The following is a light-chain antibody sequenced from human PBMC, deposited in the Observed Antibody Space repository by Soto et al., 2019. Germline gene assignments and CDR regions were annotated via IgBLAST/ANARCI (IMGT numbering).Light chain of an antibody. CDR3: QKYDSAPWT. CDR2: AAS. J-gene: IGKJ1*01. Sequence: DIQMTQSPSSLSASVRDRVTITCRASQGISNYLAWYQQKPGKVPKLLIYAASTLQSGVPSRFSGSGSGTDFTLTISGRQPEDVATYYCQKYDSAPWTFGQGTKVEIK. CDR1: QGISNY. V-gene: IGKV1-27*01.